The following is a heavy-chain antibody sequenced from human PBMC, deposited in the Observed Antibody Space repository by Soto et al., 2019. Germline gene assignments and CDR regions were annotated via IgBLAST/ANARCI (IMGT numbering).Heavy chain of an antibody. CDR2: ISSSGSTI. Sequence: PGGSLRLSCAASGFTFSDYYMSWIRQAPGKGLEWVSYISSSGSTIYYADSVKGRFTISRDNAKNSLYLQMNSLRAEDTAVYYCARALLEWLPQNYYYYYGMDVWGQGTTVTVSS. D-gene: IGHD3-3*01. CDR3: ARALLEWLPQNYYYYYGMDV. CDR1: GFTFSDYY. V-gene: IGHV3-11*01. J-gene: IGHJ6*02.